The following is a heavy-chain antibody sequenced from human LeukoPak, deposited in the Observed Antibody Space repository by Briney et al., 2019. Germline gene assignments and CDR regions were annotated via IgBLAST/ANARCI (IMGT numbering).Heavy chain of an antibody. CDR2: ISSSSSYI. CDR3: ARRENTAMVTREFDY. D-gene: IGHD5-18*01. Sequence: TGGPWRLPCAPSGLPSSSYSVNWARRPPGRGRGWVSSISSSSSYIYYADSVKGRFTISRDNAKSSLYLQMNSLRAEDTAVYYCARRENTAMVTREFDYWGQGTLVTVSS. CDR1: GLPSSSYS. J-gene: IGHJ4*02. V-gene: IGHV3-21*01.